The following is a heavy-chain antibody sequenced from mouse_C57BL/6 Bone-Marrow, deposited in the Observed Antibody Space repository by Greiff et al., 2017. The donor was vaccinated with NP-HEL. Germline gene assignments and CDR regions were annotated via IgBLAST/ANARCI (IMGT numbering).Heavy chain of an antibody. J-gene: IGHJ2*01. V-gene: IGHV5-16*01. D-gene: IGHD4-1*01. CDR1: GFTFSDYY. CDR3: ARVGANWDYFDY. CDR2: INYDGSST. Sequence: EVMLVVSEGGLVQPGSSMKLSCTASGFTFSDYYMAWVRQVPEKGLEWVANINYDGSSTYYLDSLKSRFIISRDNAKNILYLQMSSLKSEDTATYYCARVGANWDYFDYWGQGTTLTVSS.